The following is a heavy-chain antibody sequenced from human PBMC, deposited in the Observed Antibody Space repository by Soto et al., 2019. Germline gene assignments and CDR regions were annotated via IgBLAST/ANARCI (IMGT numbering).Heavy chain of an antibody. V-gene: IGHV3-53*01. CDR1: GFTVSSNY. CDR3: ARDRGVDGMDV. CDR2: IYSGGST. D-gene: IGHD3-10*01. Sequence: WSLRLSCAASGFTVSSNYMSWVRQAPGKGLEWVSVIYSGGSTYYADSVKGRFTISRDNSKNTLYLQMNSLRAEDTAVYYCARDRGVDGMDVWGQGTTVTVSS. J-gene: IGHJ6*02.